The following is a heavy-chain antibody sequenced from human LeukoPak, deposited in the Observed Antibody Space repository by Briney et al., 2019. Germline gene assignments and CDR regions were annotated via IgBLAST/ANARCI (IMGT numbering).Heavy chain of an antibody. Sequence: PGGSLRLSCAASGFTFSSYSMNWVRQAPGKELEWVSSISSSSSYIYYADSVKGRFTISRDNAKNSLYLQMNSLRAEDTAVYYCAREGYSYGPNWFDPWGQGTLVTVSS. CDR3: AREGYSYGPNWFDP. CDR1: GFTFSSYS. J-gene: IGHJ5*02. CDR2: ISSSSSYI. V-gene: IGHV3-21*01. D-gene: IGHD5-18*01.